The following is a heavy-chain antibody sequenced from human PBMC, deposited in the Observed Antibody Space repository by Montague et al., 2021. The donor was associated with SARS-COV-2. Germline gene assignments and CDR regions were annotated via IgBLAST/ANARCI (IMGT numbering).Heavy chain of an antibody. CDR1: GGSISSYY. Sequence: SETLSLTCTVSGGSISSYYWNWIRQSAGKGLEWIGLIYTSGSTNYDPSLKSRVTMSVDTSKNQFSLKLSSVTAADTAVYYCARGALFYDSSGYYSDAFDIWGQGTMVTVSS. V-gene: IGHV4-4*07. J-gene: IGHJ3*02. CDR2: IYTSGST. D-gene: IGHD3-22*01. CDR3: ARGALFYDSSGYYSDAFDI.